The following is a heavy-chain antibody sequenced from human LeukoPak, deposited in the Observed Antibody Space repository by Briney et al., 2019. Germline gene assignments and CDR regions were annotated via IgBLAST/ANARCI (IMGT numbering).Heavy chain of an antibody. Sequence: SETLSLTCAVYGGSVSGYYWSWIRQPPGKGLEWSGEINHSGSTNYNPSLKSRVTISVDTSKSQFSLKLSSVTAADTAVYYCACDYYGSGSYYNSNWFDPWGQGTLVTVSS. CDR1: GGSVSGYY. V-gene: IGHV4-34*01. CDR3: ACDYYGSGSYYNSNWFDP. D-gene: IGHD3-10*01. J-gene: IGHJ5*02. CDR2: INHSGST.